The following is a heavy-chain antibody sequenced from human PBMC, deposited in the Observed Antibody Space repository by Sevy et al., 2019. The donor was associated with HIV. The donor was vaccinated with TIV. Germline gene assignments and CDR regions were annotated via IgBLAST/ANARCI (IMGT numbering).Heavy chain of an antibody. CDR3: ARARYDILPGSRGMDV. CDR1: GGSISSYY. D-gene: IGHD3-9*01. Sequence: SETLSLTCTVSGGSISSYYWSWIRQPPGKRLEWIGYIYYSGSTNYNPSLKSRVTISVDTSKNQFSLKPRSVTAADTAVYYWARARYDILPGSRGMDVWGQGTTVTVSS. V-gene: IGHV4-59*01. J-gene: IGHJ6*02. CDR2: IYYSGST.